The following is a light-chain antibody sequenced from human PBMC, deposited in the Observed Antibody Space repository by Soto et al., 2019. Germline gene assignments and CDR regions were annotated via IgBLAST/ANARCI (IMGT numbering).Light chain of an antibody. V-gene: IGKV3-20*01. CDR3: QQYGSSSWT. Sequence: EIVLTQSPGTLSLSPGERATLSSRASQSVSSSYLAWYQQKPGQAPRLLIYGTSSRATAIPDRFSGSGSGTDFTLTISRLEPEDFAVYYCQQYGSSSWTFGQGTKV. CDR2: GTS. J-gene: IGKJ1*01. CDR1: QSVSSSY.